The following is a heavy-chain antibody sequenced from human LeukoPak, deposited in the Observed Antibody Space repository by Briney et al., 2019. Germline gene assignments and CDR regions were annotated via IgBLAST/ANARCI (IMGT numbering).Heavy chain of an antibody. CDR1: GITFSSYA. CDR2: ISGTGGRI. Sequence: GGSLRLSCAPSGITFSSYAMSWVRQAPGKGLEWVSAISGTGGRIYYGDSVKGRLTISRDNSKNTLYLQMNSLRAEDTAIYYCAKDRYGDSGGYFDLWGRGTLVTVSS. J-gene: IGHJ2*01. V-gene: IGHV3-23*01. CDR3: AKDRYGDSGGYFDL. D-gene: IGHD4-17*01.